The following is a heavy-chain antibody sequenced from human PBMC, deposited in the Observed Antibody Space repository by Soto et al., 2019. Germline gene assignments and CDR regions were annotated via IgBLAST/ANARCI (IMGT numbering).Heavy chain of an antibody. CDR2: INEDGSAR. CDR3: ETCSRYWAGISDN. CDR1: GFTFINYW. V-gene: IGHV3-7*01. J-gene: IGHJ4*02. Sequence: EVQLVESGGDLVQPGGSLRLSCAASGFTFINYWMTRVRQAPGKGLEWVANINEDGSARYYVDSVKGRFTISRDNAKNSLDLQINSLRAEDTAVYYCETCSRYWAGISDNWGQGTLVTVSS. D-gene: IGHD2-15*01.